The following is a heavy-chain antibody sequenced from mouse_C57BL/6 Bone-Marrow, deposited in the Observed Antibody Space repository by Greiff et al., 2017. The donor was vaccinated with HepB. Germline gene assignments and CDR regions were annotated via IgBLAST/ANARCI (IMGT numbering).Heavy chain of an antibody. Sequence: QVQLQQSGAELVKPGASVKISCKASGYAFSSYWMNWVKQRPGKGLEWIGQIYPGDGDTNYNGKFKGKATLTADKSSSTAYMQLSSLTSEDSAVYFCARCYYYGSRPTWYFDVWGTGTTVTVSS. CDR2: IYPGDGDT. V-gene: IGHV1-80*01. J-gene: IGHJ1*03. D-gene: IGHD1-1*01. CDR1: GYAFSSYW. CDR3: ARCYYYGSRPTWYFDV.